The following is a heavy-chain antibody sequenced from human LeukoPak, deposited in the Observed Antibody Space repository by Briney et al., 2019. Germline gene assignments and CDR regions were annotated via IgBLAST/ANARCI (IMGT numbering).Heavy chain of an antibody. Sequence: ASVKVSCKASGYTFTGYYMHWVRQATGQGLEWMGWMNPNSGNTGYAQKFQGRVTITRSTSISTAYMELSSLRSEDTAVYYCARVVNRRVKGYSYGSKYYYYYMDVWGKGTTVTVSS. V-gene: IGHV1-8*03. CDR2: MNPNSGNT. CDR1: GYTFTGYY. J-gene: IGHJ6*03. CDR3: ARVVNRRVKGYSYGSKYYYYYMDV. D-gene: IGHD5-18*01.